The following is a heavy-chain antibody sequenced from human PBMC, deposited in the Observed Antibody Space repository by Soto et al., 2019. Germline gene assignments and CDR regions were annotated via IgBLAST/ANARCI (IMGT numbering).Heavy chain of an antibody. CDR1: GYNFLSYW. D-gene: IGHD2-2*01. Sequence: EEQLVQSGAEVRKPGESLRISCQGSGYNFLSYWIVWVRQMPGKGLGWMGRIDPTDSQTNFSPSFQGHVTLSTDPSNSTAYLHWRSLKASDSARYYCARLYCSSSSCRAFNFYGMDVWGRGTTVTVS. J-gene: IGHJ6*01. CDR2: IDPTDSQT. CDR3: ARLYCSSSSCRAFNFYGMDV. V-gene: IGHV5-10-1*03.